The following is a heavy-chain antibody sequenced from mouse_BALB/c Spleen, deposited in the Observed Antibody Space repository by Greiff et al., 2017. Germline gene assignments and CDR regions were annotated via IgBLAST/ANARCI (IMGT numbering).Heavy chain of an antibody. CDR1: GYTFTSYW. CDR3: TRGYYVDV. J-gene: IGHJ1*01. CDR2: IDPSDSYT. V-gene: IGHV1S127*01. D-gene: IGHD1-1*02. Sequence: QVQLQQPGAELVKPGASVKMSCKASGYTFTSYWMHWVKQRPGQGLEWIGTIDPSDSYTSYNQKFKGKATLTVDTSSSTAYMQLSSLTSEDSAVYYCTRGYYVDVWGAGTTVTVSS.